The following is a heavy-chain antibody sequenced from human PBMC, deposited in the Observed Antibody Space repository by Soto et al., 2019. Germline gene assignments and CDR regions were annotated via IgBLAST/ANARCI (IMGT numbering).Heavy chain of an antibody. CDR3: AKRKDYDILTGGSYYYYGMDV. CDR2: IYHSGST. Sequence: SETLSLTCAVSGGSISSGGYSWSWIRQPPGKGLEWIGYIYHSGSTYYNPSLKSRVTISVDRSKNQFSLKLSSVTAADTAVYYCAKRKDYDILTGGSYYYYGMDVWGQGTTVTVSS. V-gene: IGHV4-30-2*01. D-gene: IGHD3-9*01. CDR1: GGSISSGGYS. J-gene: IGHJ6*02.